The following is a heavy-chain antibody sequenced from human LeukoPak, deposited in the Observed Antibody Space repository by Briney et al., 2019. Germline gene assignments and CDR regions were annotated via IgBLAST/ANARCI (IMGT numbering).Heavy chain of an antibody. V-gene: IGHV3-20*04. D-gene: IGHD4-17*01. CDR1: GFTFDDYG. Sequence: GGSLRLSCAASGFTFDDYGISWVRQAPGKGLEWVSGINWNGGSTGYADSVKGRFTISRDNAKNSLFLQMNSLRAEDTAVYYCAGINDYGDPTGAFDIWGQGTMVTVSS. CDR2: INWNGGST. J-gene: IGHJ3*02. CDR3: AGINDYGDPTGAFDI.